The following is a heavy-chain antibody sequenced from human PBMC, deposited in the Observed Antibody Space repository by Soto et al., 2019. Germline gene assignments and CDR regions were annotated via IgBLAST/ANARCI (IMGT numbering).Heavy chain of an antibody. Sequence: QVHLQESGPGLVTPSGTLSLTCAVSGGSITTNWWRWVRQPPGKGLEWIGEIYHSGTTNYNPSLRGRVTISVDKSNNQFSLNLNSVTAADSAIYYCARHIAVPSTRGFDYWGQGNLVTVSS. D-gene: IGHD6-19*01. CDR3: ARHIAVPSTRGFDY. J-gene: IGHJ4*02. CDR2: IYHSGTT. V-gene: IGHV4-4*02. CDR1: GGSITTNW.